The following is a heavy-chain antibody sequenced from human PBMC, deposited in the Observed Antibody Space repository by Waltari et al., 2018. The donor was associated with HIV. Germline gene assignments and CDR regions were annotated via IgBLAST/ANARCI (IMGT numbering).Heavy chain of an antibody. V-gene: IGHV1-46*01. CDR1: GYSFRNTY. J-gene: IGHJ3*01. CDR2: INPSGGRT. D-gene: IGHD3-3*01. CDR3: TRDKAIGIITSVFDF. Sequence: QVQLVQSGAEVKKPGASVKVSCKASGYSFRNTYIHWVRQAPGQGLEWMGIINPSGGRTNDAQKIQGRVTMTRDTSTSTVYMELSRLRSEDTAVYYCTRDKAIGIITSVFDFWGQGTMVTVSS.